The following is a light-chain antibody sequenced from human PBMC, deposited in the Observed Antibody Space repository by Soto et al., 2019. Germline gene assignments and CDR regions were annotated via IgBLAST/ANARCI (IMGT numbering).Light chain of an antibody. CDR1: QSVSSN. Sequence: ETVMTQSPATLSVSPGERAILSCRASQSVSSNLAWYRQKPGQAPRLLIYSASTRATGIPARFSGRGSGTEFTLTISSLQSEDFAVYYCHQYNNWPLTFGGGTKVDI. CDR2: SAS. CDR3: HQYNNWPLT. V-gene: IGKV3-15*01. J-gene: IGKJ4*01.